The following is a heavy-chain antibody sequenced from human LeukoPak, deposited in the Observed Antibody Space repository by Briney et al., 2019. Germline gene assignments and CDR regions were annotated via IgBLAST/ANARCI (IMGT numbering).Heavy chain of an antibody. CDR1: GFTFSSYA. J-gene: IGHJ4*02. CDR2: ISYDGSNK. V-gene: IGHV3-30*04. CDR3: ARDHSSGWYSTYYFDY. D-gene: IGHD6-19*01. Sequence: GRSLRLSCAASGFTFSSYAMHWVRQAPGKGLEWVAVISYDGSNKYYADSVKGRFTISRDNSKNTLYLQMNSLRAEDTAVYYCARDHSSGWYSTYYFDYWGQGTLATVSS.